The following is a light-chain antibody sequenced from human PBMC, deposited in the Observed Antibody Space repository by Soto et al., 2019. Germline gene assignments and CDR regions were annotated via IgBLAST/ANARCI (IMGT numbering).Light chain of an antibody. CDR2: EVS. Sequence: QSALTQPASVSGSPGQSITISCTGTSSDIGDYNYVSWYQQHPGRAPKLLIYEVSNRPSGVSNRFSGSKSGNTASLTISGLQPEDEADYYCSSYTSTSAWVFGGGTKVTVL. V-gene: IGLV2-14*01. CDR3: SSYTSTSAWV. J-gene: IGLJ3*02. CDR1: SSDIGDYNY.